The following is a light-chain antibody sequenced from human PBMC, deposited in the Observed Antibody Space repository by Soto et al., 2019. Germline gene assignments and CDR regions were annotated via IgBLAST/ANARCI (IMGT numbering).Light chain of an antibody. CDR1: QSITTW. Sequence: DIQMTQSPSTLSASVGERVTITCRASQSITTWLAWYQQKPGKAPKLLIYKASSLEGGVPARFSGSGSGTEFNITVSSLQPDDFATYYCQLYNTYPLTFGGGTTVEIK. J-gene: IGKJ4*01. CDR2: KAS. V-gene: IGKV1-5*03. CDR3: QLYNTYPLT.